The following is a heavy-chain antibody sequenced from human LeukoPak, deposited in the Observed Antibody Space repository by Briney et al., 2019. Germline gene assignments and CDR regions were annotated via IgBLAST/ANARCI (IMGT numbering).Heavy chain of an antibody. D-gene: IGHD3-22*01. CDR3: ARAREGGRIRDRSTAFDI. J-gene: IGHJ3*02. V-gene: IGHV4-30-2*01. CDR2: IYHSGST. CDR1: GGSISSGGYS. Sequence: SQTLSLTCAVSGGSISSGGYSWSWIRQPPGKGLEWIGYIYHSGSTYYNPSLKSRVTISVDRSKNQFSLKLSSVTAADTAVYYCARAREGGRIRDRSTAFDIWGQGTMVTVSS.